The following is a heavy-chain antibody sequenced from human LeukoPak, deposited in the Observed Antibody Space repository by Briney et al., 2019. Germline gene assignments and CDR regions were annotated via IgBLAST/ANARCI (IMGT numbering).Heavy chain of an antibody. Sequence: PSETLSLTCTVSGGSISSYYWNWIRQPAGRGLEWIGRIYTSGSTNYNPSLKSRVTMSVDTSKNQFSLKMNSVTAADTAVYYCARHQGSYPYYFDYWGQGTLVTVSS. J-gene: IGHJ4*02. D-gene: IGHD1-26*01. CDR3: ARHQGSYPYYFDY. CDR2: IYTSGST. V-gene: IGHV4-4*07. CDR1: GGSISSYY.